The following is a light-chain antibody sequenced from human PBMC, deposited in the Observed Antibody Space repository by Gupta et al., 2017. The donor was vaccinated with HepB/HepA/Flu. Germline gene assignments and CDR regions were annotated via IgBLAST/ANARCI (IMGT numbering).Light chain of an antibody. CDR2: KNN. CDR3: PAWDNSLTARV. Sequence: AGLTQQHSMYGGSGQPARLTCTSNSNNVGNPVTAWLQQHQGHPPKLLSYKNNNRRSGISERFSASRSGNTASLTITGRQPEDEADYYCPAWDNSLTARVFGGGTKLTVL. J-gene: IGLJ3*02. V-gene: IGLV10-54*04. CDR1: SNNVGNPV.